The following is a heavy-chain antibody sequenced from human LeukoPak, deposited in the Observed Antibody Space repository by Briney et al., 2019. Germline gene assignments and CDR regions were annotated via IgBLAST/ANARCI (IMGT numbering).Heavy chain of an antibody. CDR1: GYTFTDYY. J-gene: IGHJ4*02. CDR2: INPNSGGT. Sequence: ASVKVSCKASGYTFTDYYLHWVRQAPGQRLEWMGWINPNSGGTSYAQKFQGRVTMTRDTSINTAYMDLSSLRPDDTAVYYCARAGASGNYFLDAFDYWGQGSLVTVSS. V-gene: IGHV1-2*02. D-gene: IGHD1-26*01. CDR3: ARAGASGNYFLDAFDY.